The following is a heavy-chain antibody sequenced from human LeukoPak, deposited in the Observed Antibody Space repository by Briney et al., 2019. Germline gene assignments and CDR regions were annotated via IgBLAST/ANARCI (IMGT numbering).Heavy chain of an antibody. V-gene: IGHV3-11*04. CDR3: AGGQSGSYSFDY. CDR1: GFTFSDYY. Sequence: GGSLRLSCAASGFTFSDYYMSWIRQAPGKELEWVSYISSSGGTIYYADSVKGRFTISRDNAKNSLYLQMNSLRAEDTAVYYCAGGQSGSYSFDYWGQGTLVTVSS. D-gene: IGHD3-10*01. J-gene: IGHJ4*02. CDR2: ISSSGGTI.